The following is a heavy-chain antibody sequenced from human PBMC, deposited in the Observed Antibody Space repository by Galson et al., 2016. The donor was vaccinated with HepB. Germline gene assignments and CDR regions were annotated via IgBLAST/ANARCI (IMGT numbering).Heavy chain of an antibody. CDR1: GYTFTTYA. D-gene: IGHD1-26*01. Sequence: SVKVSCKASGYTFTTYAMHWVRQAPGQRLEWMGWINAGNGNTKYSQKFQGRVTITRDTSASTAYMELSSLRSEDTAVYYCARDSGSPNWFNPWGQGTLVTVSS. J-gene: IGHJ5*02. CDR3: ARDSGSPNWFNP. V-gene: IGHV1-3*01. CDR2: INAGNGNT.